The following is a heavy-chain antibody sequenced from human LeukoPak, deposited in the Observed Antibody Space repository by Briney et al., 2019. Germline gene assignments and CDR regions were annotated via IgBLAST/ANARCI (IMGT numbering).Heavy chain of an antibody. J-gene: IGHJ4*02. CDR2: IRYDGDNK. CDR3: TKSRSDAWSGSFDY. D-gene: IGHD3-10*01. CDR1: GFTFSRFG. Sequence: GGSLRLSCATSGFTFSRFGIHWVRQAPGKGLEWVAFIRYDGDNKYYADSVKGRFSISRDSSKNTVDVQMNSLRLEDTAVYYCTKSRSDAWSGSFDYWGQGTLVTVSS. V-gene: IGHV3-30*02.